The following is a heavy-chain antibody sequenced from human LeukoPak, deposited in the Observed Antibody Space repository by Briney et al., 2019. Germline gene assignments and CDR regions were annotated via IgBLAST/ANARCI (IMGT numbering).Heavy chain of an antibody. J-gene: IGHJ4*02. V-gene: IGHV1-24*01. CDR2: FDPEDGET. Sequence: ASVKVSCKVSGYTLTELSMQWVRQAPGKALEWRGGFDPEDGETIYAQKFQGRVTMTEDTSTDTAYMELSSLRSEDTAVYYCATGRGVGATMLGYWGQGTLVTVSS. CDR3: ATGRGVGATMLGY. D-gene: IGHD1-26*01. CDR1: GYTLTELS.